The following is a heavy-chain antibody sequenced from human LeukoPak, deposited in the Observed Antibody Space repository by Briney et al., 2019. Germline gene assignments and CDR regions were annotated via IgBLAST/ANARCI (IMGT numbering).Heavy chain of an antibody. D-gene: IGHD7-27*01. CDR2: MSPNSGGT. CDR1: GYTFTSYD. V-gene: IGHV1-8*01. Sequence: ASVKVSCKASGYTFTSYDFNWVRQATGQRPEWMGWMSPNSGGTDYAQKFQDRVTMTRNTSISTAYMELSSLRSDDTAVYYCARGPPNWGYDYWGPGTLVTVSS. CDR3: ARGPPNWGYDY. J-gene: IGHJ4*02.